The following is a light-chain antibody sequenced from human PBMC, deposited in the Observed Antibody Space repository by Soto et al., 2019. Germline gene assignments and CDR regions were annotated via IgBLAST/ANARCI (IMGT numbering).Light chain of an antibody. J-gene: IGKJ5*01. CDR1: QDISNY. Sequence: DIQMTQSPSSLSASVGDIVTITCQASQDISNYLNWYQQKLGKAPKLLIYDASNLETGVPSRFSGSGSGTDFTFTISSLQPEDIATYYCQQYSHLITFGQGTRLEI. CDR3: QQYSHLIT. CDR2: DAS. V-gene: IGKV1-33*01.